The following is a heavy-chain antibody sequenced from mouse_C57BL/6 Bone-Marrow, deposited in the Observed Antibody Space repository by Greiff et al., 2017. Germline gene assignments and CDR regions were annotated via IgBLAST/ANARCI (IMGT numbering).Heavy chain of an antibody. Sequence: QVQLQQPGAELVKPGASVKMSCKASGYTFTRYWITWVKQRPGQGPEWIGDIYPGSGSTNYNEKFKSKATLTVDTSPSTAYMQLSSLTYEDSAVYYCDWDGWYFDVWGTGTTVTVSS. V-gene: IGHV1-55*01. J-gene: IGHJ1*03. D-gene: IGHD4-1*01. CDR2: IYPGSGST. CDR3: DWDGWYFDV. CDR1: GYTFTRYW.